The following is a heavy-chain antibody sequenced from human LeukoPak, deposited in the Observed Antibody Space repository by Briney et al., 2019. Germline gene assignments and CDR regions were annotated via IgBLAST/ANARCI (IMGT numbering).Heavy chain of an antibody. CDR1: GFTFSAYA. D-gene: IGHD3-9*01. J-gene: IGHJ2*01. V-gene: IGHV3-23*01. Sequence: GGSLRLSCAASGFTFSAYAMSWVRQAPGKGLEWVSAISRSGSSTDYADSVKGRFTISRDNSKNTLYLQMNGLRPEDTAVYYCAKGGDILTGYYLYWYFDLWCRGTLVTVSS. CDR3: AKGGDILTGYYLYWYFDL. CDR2: ISRSGSST.